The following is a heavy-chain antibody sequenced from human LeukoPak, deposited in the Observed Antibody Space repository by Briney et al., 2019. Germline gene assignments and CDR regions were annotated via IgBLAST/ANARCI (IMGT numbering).Heavy chain of an antibody. J-gene: IGHJ4*02. Sequence: ASVKVSCKASGYTFTSYGISWVRQAPGQGLEWMGWISAYNGNTNYAQKLQGRVTMTTDTSTSTAYMELRSLRSDDTAVYYCASDLWTTVTSRGFDYWGQGTLVTVSS. CDR1: GYTFTSYG. CDR3: ASDLWTTVTSRGFDY. CDR2: ISAYNGNT. D-gene: IGHD4-17*01. V-gene: IGHV1-18*01.